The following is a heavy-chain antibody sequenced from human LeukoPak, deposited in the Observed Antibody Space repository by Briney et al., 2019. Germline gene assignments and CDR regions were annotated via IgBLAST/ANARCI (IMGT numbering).Heavy chain of an antibody. D-gene: IGHD6-19*01. CDR2: IYYSGSI. V-gene: IGHV4-39*07. CDR1: GGSISSSSYY. CDR3: ARDSAAVAGNWFDP. J-gene: IGHJ5*02. Sequence: PSETLSLTCTVSGGSISSSSYYWGWIRQPPGKGLEWIGSIYYSGSIYYNPSLKSRVTISVDTSKNQFSLKLSSVTAADTAVYYCARDSAAVAGNWFDPWGQGTLVTVSS.